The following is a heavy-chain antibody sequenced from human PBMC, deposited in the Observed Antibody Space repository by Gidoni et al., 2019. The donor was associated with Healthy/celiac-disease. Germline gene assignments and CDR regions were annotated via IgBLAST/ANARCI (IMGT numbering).Heavy chain of an antibody. D-gene: IGHD2-15*01. Sequence: QVQLVQSGAEVKKPGASVKVSCTASGYTFTSYYMHWVRQAHGEGLEWMGIIHPGGGSTSEAQKFHGRVTMTRDTATSTVYRELSSLSSEDTAVYYCASGGSRGGGGSRSSGMDVWGKGTTVTVSS. CDR1: GYTFTSYY. CDR3: ASGGSRGGGGSRSSGMDV. J-gene: IGHJ6*04. V-gene: IGHV1-46*01. CDR2: IHPGGGST.